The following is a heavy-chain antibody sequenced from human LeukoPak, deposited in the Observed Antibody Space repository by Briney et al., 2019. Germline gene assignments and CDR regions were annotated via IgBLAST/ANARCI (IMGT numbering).Heavy chain of an antibody. CDR2: ISKNGDST. V-gene: IGHV3-64*01. D-gene: IGHD4-17*01. CDR3: ARMDYSDQFFQH. Sequence: PGGSLRLSCAASGFTFSSYAMHWIRQAPGKGLEYVSAISKNGDSTFHAISVKGRFTISRDNSKNTLYLQMGSLRPEDMAVYYCARMDYSDQFFQHWGQGSLDTVSS. J-gene: IGHJ1*01. CDR1: GFTFSSYA.